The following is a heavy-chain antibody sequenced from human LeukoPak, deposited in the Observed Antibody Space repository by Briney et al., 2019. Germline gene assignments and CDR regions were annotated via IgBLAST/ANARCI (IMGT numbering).Heavy chain of an antibody. Sequence: PGGSLRLSCAASGFTFDDYAMHWVRQAPGKGLEWVSGISWNSGSIGYADSVKGRFTISRDNAKNSLYLQMNSLRAEDTALYYCAKGSLFTVTTFDFEYFQHWGQGTLVTVSS. CDR3: AKGSLFTVTTFDFEYFQH. V-gene: IGHV3-9*01. CDR1: GFTFDDYA. D-gene: IGHD4-17*01. CDR2: ISWNSGSI. J-gene: IGHJ1*01.